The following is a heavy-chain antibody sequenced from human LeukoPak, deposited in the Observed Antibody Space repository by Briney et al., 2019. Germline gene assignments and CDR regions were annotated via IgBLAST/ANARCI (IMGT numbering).Heavy chain of an antibody. J-gene: IGHJ4*02. V-gene: IGHV4-30-2*01. CDR3: ARGFWSGYHDY. CDR2: INHSGST. D-gene: IGHD3-3*01. Sequence: SQTLSLTCTVSGGSISSGGYYWSWIRQPPGKGLEWIGEINHSGSTNYNPSLKSRVTISVDTSKNQFSLKLSSVTAADTAVYYCARGFWSGYHDYWGQGTLVTVSS. CDR1: GGSISSGGYY.